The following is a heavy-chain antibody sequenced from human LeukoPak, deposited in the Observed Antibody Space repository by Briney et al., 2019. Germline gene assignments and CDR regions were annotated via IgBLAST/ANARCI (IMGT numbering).Heavy chain of an antibody. J-gene: IGHJ6*03. Sequence: ECIGEINHSGSTNYNPSLKSRVTISLDTSKNQFSLKLSSVTAADTAVYYCARSYYDFDMDVWGKGTTVTVSS. CDR2: INHSGST. V-gene: IGHV4-34*01. CDR3: ARSYYDFDMDV. D-gene: IGHD3-3*01.